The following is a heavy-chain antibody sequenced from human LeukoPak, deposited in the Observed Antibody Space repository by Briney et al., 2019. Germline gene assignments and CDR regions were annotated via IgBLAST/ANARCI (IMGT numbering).Heavy chain of an antibody. V-gene: IGHV4-4*07. Sequence: SETLSLTCTVSGGSISSYYWSWIRQPAGKGLEWIGRIHTSGTTHYNPSLKSRLSMSVDMSNNQFSLTLTSVTAADTAVYCCAGGESSGICSNWFDPWGQGTLVTVSS. CDR2: IHTSGTT. J-gene: IGHJ5*02. D-gene: IGHD1-26*01. CDR1: GGSISSYY. CDR3: AGGESSGICSNWFDP.